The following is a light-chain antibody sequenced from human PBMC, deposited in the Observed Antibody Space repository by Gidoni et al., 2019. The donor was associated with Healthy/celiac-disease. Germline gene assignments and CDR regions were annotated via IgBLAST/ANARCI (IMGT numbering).Light chain of an antibody. CDR2: EVS. J-gene: IGLJ1*01. CDR1: SSYVGGYNY. Sequence: QSALTQPPYASGSPGPPATISCTGTSSYVGGYNYFSWYQQHPGKAPTLMIYEVSKRPSGVPDRFSGSKSGNTASLTVSGLQAEDEADYYCSSYAGSNNYVFGTGTKVTVL. CDR3: SSYAGSNNYV. V-gene: IGLV2-8*01.